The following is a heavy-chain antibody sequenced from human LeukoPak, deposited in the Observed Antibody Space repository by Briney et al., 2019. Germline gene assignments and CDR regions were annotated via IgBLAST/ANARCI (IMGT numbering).Heavy chain of an antibody. J-gene: IGHJ3*01. V-gene: IGHV4-31*03. CDR2: IYYSGST. CDR3: VREASTSYYDSSGYYRQTETFDV. Sequence: SQTLSLTCTVSGGSISSGGYYWSWIRQHPGKGLEWIGYIYYSGSTYYNPSLKSRVTISVDKSKNQFSLKLSSVTAADTAMYFCVREASTSYYDSSGYYRQTETFDVWGQGTMVTVSS. D-gene: IGHD3-22*01. CDR1: GGSISSGGYY.